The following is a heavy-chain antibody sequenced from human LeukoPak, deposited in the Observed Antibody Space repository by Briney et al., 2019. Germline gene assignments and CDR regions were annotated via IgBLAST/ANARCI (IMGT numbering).Heavy chain of an antibody. V-gene: IGHV3-48*01. J-gene: IGHJ4*02. CDR3: ARDRLHYGEYEKTFDY. D-gene: IGHD4-17*01. CDR1: GFTFSTYA. CDR2: LSSSSSVI. Sequence: GGSLRLSCAASGFTFSTYAMDWVRQAPGKGLEWVSYLSSSSSVIYHADSVKGRFTISRDNGKNSLYLQMNSLRAEDTAVYYCARDRLHYGEYEKTFDYWGQGTLVTVSS.